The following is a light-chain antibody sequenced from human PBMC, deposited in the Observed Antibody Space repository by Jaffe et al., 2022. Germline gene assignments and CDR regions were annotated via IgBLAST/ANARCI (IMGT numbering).Light chain of an antibody. V-gene: IGLV3-1*01. J-gene: IGLJ3*02. Sequence: SYELTQPPSVSVSPGQTASITCSGDKLGDKYACWYQQKPGQSPVLVIYQDSKRPSGIPERFSGSNSGNTATLTISGTQAMDEADYYCQAWDSSTANNWVFGGGTKLTVL. CDR3: QAWDSSTANNWV. CDR2: QDS. CDR1: KLGDKY.